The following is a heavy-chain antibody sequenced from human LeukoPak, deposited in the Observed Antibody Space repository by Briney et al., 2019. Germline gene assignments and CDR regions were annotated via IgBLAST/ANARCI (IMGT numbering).Heavy chain of an antibody. Sequence: ASVKVSCKASGYTFTSYVISWVRQAPGQGLEWMGWISAYNGNTNYAQKLQGRVTMTTDTSTSTAYMELRSLRSDDTAVYYCARTDSSGYYYYFDYWGQGTLVTVSS. J-gene: IGHJ4*02. V-gene: IGHV1-18*01. D-gene: IGHD3-22*01. CDR1: GYTFTSYV. CDR2: ISAYNGNT. CDR3: ARTDSSGYYYYFDY.